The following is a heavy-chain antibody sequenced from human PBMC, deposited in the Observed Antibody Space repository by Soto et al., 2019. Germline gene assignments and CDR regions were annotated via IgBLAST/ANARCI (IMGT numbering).Heavy chain of an antibody. CDR2: IYYSGST. Sequence: WETLSLTCTVSGGSISSSSYYWGWIRQPPGKGLEWIGSIYYSGSTYYNPSLKSRVTISVDTSKNQFSLKLSSVTAADTAVYYCARHTGSGSYYKLSWWFDPWGQGTLVTVSS. J-gene: IGHJ5*02. CDR1: GGSISSSSYY. D-gene: IGHD3-10*01. V-gene: IGHV4-39*01. CDR3: ARHTGSGSYYKLSWWFDP.